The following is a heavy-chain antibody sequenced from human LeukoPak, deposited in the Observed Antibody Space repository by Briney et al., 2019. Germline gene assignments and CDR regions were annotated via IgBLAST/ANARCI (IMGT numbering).Heavy chain of an antibody. Sequence: GGSLRLSCAASGFTFSSYAMSWVRQAPGKGLEWVSAISGSGGSTYYADSVKGRFTISRGNSKNTLYLQMNSLRAEDTAVYYCAKDRAGWILFDYWGQGTLVTVSS. J-gene: IGHJ4*02. CDR2: ISGSGGST. CDR1: GFTFSSYA. V-gene: IGHV3-23*01. D-gene: IGHD2-2*03. CDR3: AKDRAGWILFDY.